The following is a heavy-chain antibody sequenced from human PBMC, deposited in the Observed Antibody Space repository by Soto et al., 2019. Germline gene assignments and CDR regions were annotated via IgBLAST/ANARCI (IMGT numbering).Heavy chain of an antibody. Sequence: QVQVVESGGGVVQPGRSLRLSCVASGFSFKTYGMHWVRQAPGKGLEWVALISGDGHTAYYADSLKGRFTISRDNPKKMVYLQMNSLRPEDTALYYCAKAIYDTGVDDYWGQGTHVIVSS. J-gene: IGHJ4*02. CDR2: ISGDGHTA. D-gene: IGHD7-27*01. CDR3: AKAIYDTGVDDY. V-gene: IGHV3-30*18. CDR1: GFSFKTYG.